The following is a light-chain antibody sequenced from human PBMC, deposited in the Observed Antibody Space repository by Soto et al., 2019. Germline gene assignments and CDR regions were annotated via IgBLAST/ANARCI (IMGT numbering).Light chain of an antibody. J-gene: IGKJ1*01. CDR2: AAS. Sequence: IQMTQSPSSLSASVGDRVTITCRASQGIRNDLGWYQQKPGKAPNLLIYAASSLKSGVPSRFSGSGSGTDFTLTISSLQPEDFATCYCQQSYSTTWTVGQGTKVDI. CDR1: QGIRND. CDR3: QQSYSTTWT. V-gene: IGKV1-39*01.